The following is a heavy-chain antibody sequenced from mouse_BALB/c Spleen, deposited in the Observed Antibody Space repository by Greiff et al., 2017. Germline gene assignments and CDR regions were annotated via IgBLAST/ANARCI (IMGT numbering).Heavy chain of an antibody. CDR3: ARHPSSTVVAPYYAMDY. CDR1: GFAFSSYD. CDR2: ISSGGGST. J-gene: IGHJ4*01. Sequence: EVKLMESGGGLVKPGGSLKLSCAASGFAFSSYDMSWVRQTPEKRLEWVAYISSGGGSTYYPDTVKGRFTISRDNAKNTLYLQMSSLKSEDTAMYYCARHPSSTVVAPYYAMDYWGQGTSVTVSS. V-gene: IGHV5-12-1*01. D-gene: IGHD1-1*01.